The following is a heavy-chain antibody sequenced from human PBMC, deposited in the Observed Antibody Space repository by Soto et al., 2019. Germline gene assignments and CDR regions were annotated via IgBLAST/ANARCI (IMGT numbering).Heavy chain of an antibody. CDR2: IIPIFGTA. V-gene: IGHV1-69*13. D-gene: IGHD6-19*01. J-gene: IGHJ4*02. CDR3: ARAAVAGTRSFCFDY. CDR1: GGTFSSYA. Sequence: SVKVSCKASGGTFSSYAISWVRQAPGQGLEWMGGIIPIFGTANYAQKFQGRVTITADESTSTAYMELSSLRSEDTAVYYCARAAVAGTRSFCFDYWGQGTLVTVSS.